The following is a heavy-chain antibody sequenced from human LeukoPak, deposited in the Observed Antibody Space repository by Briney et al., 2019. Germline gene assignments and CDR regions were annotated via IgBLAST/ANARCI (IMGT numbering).Heavy chain of an antibody. V-gene: IGHV4-39*07. Sequence: PSETLPLTCTVSDGSISSSSYYWGWIRQPPGKGLEWIGSIYYSGSTYYNPSLKSRVTISVDTSKNQFSLKLSSVTAADTAVYYCARSIAASPKYYFDYWGQGTLVTVSS. CDR1: DGSISSSSYY. CDR3: ARSIAASPKYYFDY. J-gene: IGHJ4*02. CDR2: IYYSGST. D-gene: IGHD6-6*01.